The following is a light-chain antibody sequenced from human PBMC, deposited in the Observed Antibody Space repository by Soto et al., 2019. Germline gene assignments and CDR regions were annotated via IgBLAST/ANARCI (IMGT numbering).Light chain of an antibody. J-gene: IGLJ2*01. CDR3: NSYTNSHGVV. CDR2: AVS. CDR1: SSDVGGYDF. V-gene: IGLV2-14*01. Sequence: QSALTRPASVSGSPGQSITISCTGTSSDVGGYDFVSWYQQYPGKAPKLMIYAVSDRPSGISNRFSGSKSGNTASLTISGLQAEDDADYFCNSYTNSHGVVFGAGTKLTVL.